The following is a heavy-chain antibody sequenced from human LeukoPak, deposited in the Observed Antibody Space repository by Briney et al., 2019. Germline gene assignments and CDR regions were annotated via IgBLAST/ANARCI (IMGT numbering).Heavy chain of an antibody. CDR2: IKSKTDGGTT. CDR1: GFTFSNAW. CDR3: TTTEDIVLMVYADDAFDI. D-gene: IGHD2-8*01. Sequence: GGSLRLSCAASGFTFSNAWMGWVRQAPGKGLEWVGRIKSKTDGGTTDYAAPVKGRFTISRDDSKNTLYLQMNSLKTEDTAVYYCTTTEDIVLMVYADDAFDIWGQGTMVTVSS. V-gene: IGHV3-15*01. J-gene: IGHJ3*02.